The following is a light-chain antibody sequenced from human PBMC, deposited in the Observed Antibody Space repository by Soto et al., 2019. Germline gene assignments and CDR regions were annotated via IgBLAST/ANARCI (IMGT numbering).Light chain of an antibody. CDR2: GAS. Sequence: EIVMTQSPATLSVSPGERATLSCRASQSVSSNLAWYQQKPGQAHRLLIYGASTRATGIPARFSGSGSGTEFTLTISSLQSEEFAVYYCQQYNNWPPLTFGGGTKVEIK. V-gene: IGKV3-15*01. CDR1: QSVSSN. J-gene: IGKJ4*01. CDR3: QQYNNWPPLT.